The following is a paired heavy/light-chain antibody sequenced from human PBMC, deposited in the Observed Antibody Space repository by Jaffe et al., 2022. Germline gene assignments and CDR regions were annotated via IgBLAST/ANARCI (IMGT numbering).Light chain of an antibody. CDR2: GAS. J-gene: IGKJ1*01. CDR3: QQYGSSPRT. V-gene: IGKV3-20*01. CDR1: QSVSSSY. Sequence: EIVLMQSPATLSLSPGERATLSCRASQSVSSSYLVWYQQKPGQAPRLLFYGASSRATGIPDRFSASGSGTDFTLTISSLEPEDFAVYYCQQYGSSPRTFGQGTKVEVK.
Heavy chain of an antibody. V-gene: IGHV3-23*01. J-gene: IGHJ4*02. CDR2: ITGSGSRT. Sequence: EVQLLESGGRLVQPGGSLRLSCAASGFTFSSYAMSWVRQAPGKGLEWVSSITGSGSRTYYPDSVKGRFTISRDNSKNTLFMEMNSLRVEDTAIYYCAREGSIVATTGFFEYWGQGSLVTVSS. CDR1: GFTFSSYA. CDR3: AREGSIVATTGFFEY. D-gene: IGHD5-12*01.